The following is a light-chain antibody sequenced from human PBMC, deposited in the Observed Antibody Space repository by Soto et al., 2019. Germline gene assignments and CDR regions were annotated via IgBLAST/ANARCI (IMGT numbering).Light chain of an antibody. CDR1: QGISSY. CDR2: AAS. V-gene: IGKV1-9*01. CDR3: KKLSSYPIT. Sequence: DIEMTQSPSTLAASVGGRVTITCRASQGISSYLAWYQQKTGKAPKLLIYAASTLQSGVPSRFSGSGSGTDFTLTISSLQPEDFATYYCKKLSSYPITVGNGTRLGIK. J-gene: IGKJ5*01.